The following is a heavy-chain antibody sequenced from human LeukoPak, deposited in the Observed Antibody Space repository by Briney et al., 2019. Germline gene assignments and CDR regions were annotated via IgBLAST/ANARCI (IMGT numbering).Heavy chain of an antibody. D-gene: IGHD1-14*01. V-gene: IGHV1-18*01. CDR3: VRGLQTGTTP. Sequence: ASVKVSCKASGYTFTSYGISWVRQAPGQGLEWMGWINAYNGDTNYAQTVQDRVTMTTDTSTSTAYMELRSLRSDDTAVYYCVRGLQTGTTPWGQGTLVTVSS. CDR2: INAYNGDT. J-gene: IGHJ5*02. CDR1: GYTFTSYG.